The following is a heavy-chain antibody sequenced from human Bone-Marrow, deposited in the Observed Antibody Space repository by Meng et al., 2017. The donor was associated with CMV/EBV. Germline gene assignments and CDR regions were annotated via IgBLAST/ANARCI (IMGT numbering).Heavy chain of an antibody. CDR3: ARDTLLYYYGMDV. Sequence: GSLRLSCTVSGGSISSGGYYWSWIRQHPGKGLEWIGYIYYSGSTNYNPSLKSRVTISVDTSKNQFSLKLSSVTAADTAVYYCARDTLLYYYGMDVCGQGITVTVSS. J-gene: IGHJ6*02. CDR2: IYYSGST. V-gene: IGHV4-61*08. CDR1: GGSISSGGYY.